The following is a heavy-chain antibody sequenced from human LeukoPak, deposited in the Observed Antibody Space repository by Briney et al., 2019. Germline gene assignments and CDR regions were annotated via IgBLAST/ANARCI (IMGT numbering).Heavy chain of an antibody. CDR1: GGTFSSYA. J-gene: IGHJ1*01. CDR3: AKDRAPQQLEGYFQH. CDR2: IIPIFGTA. V-gene: IGHV1-69*13. Sequence: ASVKVSRKASGGTFSSYAISWVRQAPGQGLEWMGGIIPIFGTANYAQKFQGRVTITADESTSTAYMELSSLRSEDTAVYYCAKDRAPQQLEGYFQHWGQGTLVTVSS. D-gene: IGHD6-13*01.